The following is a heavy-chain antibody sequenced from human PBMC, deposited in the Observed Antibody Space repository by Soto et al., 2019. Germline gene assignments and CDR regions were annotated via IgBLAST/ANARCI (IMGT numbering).Heavy chain of an antibody. J-gene: IGHJ5*02. CDR2: VYYSGTT. Sequence: SETLSLTCTVSGGSIDSGDYYWSWIRQPPGKGLEWIGYVYYSGTTNYNPFLKSRVTLSLDKSKNQFSLKINSVTAADTAVYCGARYVIAPPNYCGPCGRGSMVTVGS. V-gene: IGHV4-61*08. CDR1: GGSIDSGDYY. CDR3: ARYVIAPPNYCGP. D-gene: IGHD4-4*01.